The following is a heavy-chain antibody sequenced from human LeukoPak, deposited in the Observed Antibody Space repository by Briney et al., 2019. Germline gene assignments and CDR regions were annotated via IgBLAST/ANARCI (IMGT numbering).Heavy chain of an antibody. D-gene: IGHD5-18*01. CDR3: ARGCYSSFDY. CDR1: GDSLSSNNTA. J-gene: IGHJ4*02. V-gene: IGHV6-1*01. Sequence: SQTLSLTCAISGDSLSSNNTAWNWIRQSPSRGLEWLGRTYYQSKWNTDYAVSVKGRITINSDTSKNQFSLRLNSVTPEDTAIYYCARGCYSSFDYWDQGTLVTVSS. CDR2: TYYQSKWNT.